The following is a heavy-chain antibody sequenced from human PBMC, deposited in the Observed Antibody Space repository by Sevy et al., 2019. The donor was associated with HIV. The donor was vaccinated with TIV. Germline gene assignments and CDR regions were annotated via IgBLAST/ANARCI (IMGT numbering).Heavy chain of an antibody. D-gene: IGHD2-8*01. CDR1: GYTFTSYG. Sequence: ASVKVSCKASGYTFTSYGISWVRQAPGQGLEWMGWISAYNGNTNYAQKLQGRVTMTTDTSTSTAYMGLRSLRSDDTAVYYCARVPRRYCTNGVCYTAFWFDPWGQGTLVTVSS. V-gene: IGHV1-18*01. CDR3: ARVPRRYCTNGVCYTAFWFDP. J-gene: IGHJ5*02. CDR2: ISAYNGNT.